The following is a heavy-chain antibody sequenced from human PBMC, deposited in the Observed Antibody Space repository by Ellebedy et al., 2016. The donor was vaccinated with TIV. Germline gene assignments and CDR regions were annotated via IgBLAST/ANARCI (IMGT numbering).Heavy chain of an antibody. D-gene: IGHD4-23*01. CDR2: VSPYNGNT. V-gene: IGHV1-18*01. CDR1: GYTFTNFG. Sequence: ASVKVSXKASGYTFTNFGVTWVRQAPGQGLEWMGWVSPYNGNTNYGQKFQGRVTMTIDTSTSSAYMELRSLRSNDTAVYFCARDSDYGGVTNHWYFDLWGRGTLVTVSS. J-gene: IGHJ2*01. CDR3: ARDSDYGGVTNHWYFDL.